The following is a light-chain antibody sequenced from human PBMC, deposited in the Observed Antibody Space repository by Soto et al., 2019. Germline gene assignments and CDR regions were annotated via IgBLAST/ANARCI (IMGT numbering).Light chain of an antibody. Sequence: EIVLTQSPGTLSLSPGERATLSCRASQTVTSSFLALYQRKPGQAPRLLIYGASDRATGIPDRFSGSGSGTDFTLTISRLEPEDFAVYYCQQYGDSPWTFGQGTKVDIK. CDR1: QTVTSSF. J-gene: IGKJ1*01. CDR3: QQYGDSPWT. V-gene: IGKV3-20*01. CDR2: GAS.